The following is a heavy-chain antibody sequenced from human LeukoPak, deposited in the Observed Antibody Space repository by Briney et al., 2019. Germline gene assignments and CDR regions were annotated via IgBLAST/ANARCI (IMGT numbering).Heavy chain of an antibody. V-gene: IGHV4-59*01. CDR1: GGSISSYY. D-gene: IGHD2-2*01. CDR2: IYYSGST. Sequence: SETLSLTCTVSGGSISSYYWSWIRQPPGKGLEWIGYIYYSGSTNYNPSLKSRVTISVDTSKNQFSLKLSSVTAADTAVYYCARGPSSYYYYGMDVWGQGTTVTVSS. J-gene: IGHJ6*02. CDR3: ARGPSSYYYYGMDV.